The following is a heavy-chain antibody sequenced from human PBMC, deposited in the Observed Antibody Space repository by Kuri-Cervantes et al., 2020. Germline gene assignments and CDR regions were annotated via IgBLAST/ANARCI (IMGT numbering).Heavy chain of an antibody. CDR3: AKSRGLVRHGMDV. D-gene: IGHD3/OR15-3a*01. J-gene: IGHJ6*02. CDR2: ISSSGSTI. CDR1: GFTFSDYY. Sequence: GESLKISCAASGFTFSDYYMSWIRQAPGKGLEWVSYISSSGSTIYYADSVKGRFTISRDNAKNSLYLQMNSLRAEDTAVYYCAKSRGLVRHGMDVWGQGTTVTVSS. V-gene: IGHV3-11*01.